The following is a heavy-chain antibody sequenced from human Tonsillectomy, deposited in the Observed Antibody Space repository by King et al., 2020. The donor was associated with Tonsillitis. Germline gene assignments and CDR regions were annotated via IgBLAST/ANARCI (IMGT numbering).Heavy chain of an antibody. V-gene: IGHV1-69*01. D-gene: IGHD3-9*01. J-gene: IGHJ4*02. CDR2: IIPIFGTA. Sequence: QVQLVESGAEVKKPGSSVKVSCKASGGTFSSYAISWVRQAPGQGLEWMGGIIPIFGTANYAQKFQGRVTITADESTSTAYMELSSLRSEDTAVYYCAREVYFDWLTDENYFDYWGQGTLVTVSS. CDR1: GGTFSSYA. CDR3: AREVYFDWLTDENYFDY.